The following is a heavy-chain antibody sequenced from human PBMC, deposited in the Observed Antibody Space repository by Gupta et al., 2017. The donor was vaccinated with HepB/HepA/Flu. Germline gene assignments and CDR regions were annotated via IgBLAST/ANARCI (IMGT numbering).Heavy chain of an antibody. D-gene: IGHD6-13*01. CDR2: IFSNDEK. CDR3: ARTPYSSSWYIRYYYYYYMDV. V-gene: IGHV2-26*01. CDR1: GFSLSNARMG. Sequence: QVTLKESGPVLVKPTETLTLTCTVSGFSLSNARMGVSWIRQPPGKALEWLAHIFSNDEKSYSTSLKSRLTISKDTSKSQVVLTMTNMDPVDTATYYCARTPYSSSWYIRYYYYYYMDVWGKGTTVTVSS. J-gene: IGHJ6*03.